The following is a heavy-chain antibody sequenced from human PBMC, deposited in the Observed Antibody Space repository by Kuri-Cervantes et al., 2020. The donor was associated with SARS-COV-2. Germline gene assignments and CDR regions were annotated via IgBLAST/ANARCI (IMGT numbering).Heavy chain of an antibody. J-gene: IGHJ5*02. CDR3: ARDSSSFLLNWFDP. CDR1: NGSIKDTTYY. Sequence: GSLRLSCSVSNGSIKDTTYYWSWIRQPPGKGLEWIGEINHSGSTNYNPSLKSRVTISVDTSKNQFSLKLSSVTAADTAVYYCARDSSSFLLNWFDPWGQGTLVTVSS. CDR2: INHSGST. V-gene: IGHV4-34*01. D-gene: IGHD6-6*01.